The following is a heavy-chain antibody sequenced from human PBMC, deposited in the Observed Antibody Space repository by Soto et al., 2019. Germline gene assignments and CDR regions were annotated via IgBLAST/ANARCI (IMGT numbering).Heavy chain of an antibody. Sequence: SQTLSLTCAISGDSLSSNSAAWNWIRQSPSRGLEWLGRTYFRSKWYNDYALSVKSRITVTPDTSKNQFSLQLKSVTPEDTAVYYCARGRASNRGDWLDHWGQGTQVTVSS. CDR1: GDSLSSNSAA. CDR3: ARGRASNRGDWLDH. V-gene: IGHV6-1*01. CDR2: TYFRSKWYN. J-gene: IGHJ5*02. D-gene: IGHD2-21*01.